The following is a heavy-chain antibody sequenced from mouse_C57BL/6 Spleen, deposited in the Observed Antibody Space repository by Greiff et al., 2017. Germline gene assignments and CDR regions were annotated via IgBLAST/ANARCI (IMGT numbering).Heavy chain of an antibody. J-gene: IGHJ2*01. CDR2: INPGSGST. D-gene: IGHD2-4*01. CDR1: GYTFTSYW. V-gene: IGHV1-55*01. CDR3: AGARYYYDGEDY. Sequence: QVQLQQPGAELVKPGASVKMSCKASGYTFTSYWITWVKQRPGQGLEWIGDINPGSGSTNYNEKFKSKATLTVETSSSTAYMQLSSLTAEDSAVYYCAGARYYYDGEDYWGQGTTLTVSS.